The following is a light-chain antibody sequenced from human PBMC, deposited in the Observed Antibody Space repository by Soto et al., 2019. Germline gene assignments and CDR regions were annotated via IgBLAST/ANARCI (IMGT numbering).Light chain of an antibody. CDR1: QSISTY. CDR2: AAS. V-gene: IGKV1-39*01. Sequence: DIQMSQSPSSLSASVGDRVTIPCRASQSISTYLNWYQQKPGKAPNILIYAASTLPRGVPSRFSGSGSGTDCTLTISSLQAEDFETYYCQQSSRTPVTFGQGTRLEIK. J-gene: IGKJ5*01. CDR3: QQSSRTPVT.